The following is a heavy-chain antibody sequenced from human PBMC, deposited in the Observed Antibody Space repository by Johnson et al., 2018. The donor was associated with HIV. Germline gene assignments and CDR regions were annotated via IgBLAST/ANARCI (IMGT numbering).Heavy chain of an antibody. J-gene: IGHJ3*02. CDR2: IGTAGDT. D-gene: IGHD1-1*01. V-gene: IGHV3-13*01. CDR1: GFTFSSYD. Sequence: VQLVESGGGLVQPGGSLRLSCAASGFTFSSYDMHWVRQATGKGLEWVSAIGTAGDTYYQGSVKGRFTISRENAKNSLYLQMNSLRAGDTAVYYCASRYTVDAFDIWGQGTMVTVSS. CDR3: ASRYTVDAFDI.